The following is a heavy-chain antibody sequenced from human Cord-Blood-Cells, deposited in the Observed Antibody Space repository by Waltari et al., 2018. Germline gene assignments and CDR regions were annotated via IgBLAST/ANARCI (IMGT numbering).Heavy chain of an antibody. J-gene: IGHJ2*01. D-gene: IGHD3-16*01. CDR1: GGSISSSSYY. V-gene: IGHV4-39*01. CDR3: ARPEGGSAGCFDL. CDR2: IYYSGGT. Sequence: QLQLQESGPGLVKPSETLSLTCTVSGGSISSSSYYWGWIRQPPGKGLEWIGSIYYSGGTYYNPSLKSRVTISVDTSKNQFSLKLSSVTAADTAVYYCARPEGGSAGCFDLWGRGTLVTVSS.